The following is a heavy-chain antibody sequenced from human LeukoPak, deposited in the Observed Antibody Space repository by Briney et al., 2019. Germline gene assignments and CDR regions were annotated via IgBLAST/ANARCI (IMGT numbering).Heavy chain of an antibody. V-gene: IGHV4-59*12. J-gene: IGHJ4*02. Sequence: PSETLSLTCTVSGGSISSYYWSWTRQAPGKGLEWIGYIYYSGSTHYNPSLKSRVTISVDTSKNQFSLKLSSVTAADTAVYYCAREAIAVAGYAFDYWGQGTLVTVSS. CDR2: IYYSGST. CDR3: AREAIAVAGYAFDY. CDR1: GGSISSYY. D-gene: IGHD6-19*01.